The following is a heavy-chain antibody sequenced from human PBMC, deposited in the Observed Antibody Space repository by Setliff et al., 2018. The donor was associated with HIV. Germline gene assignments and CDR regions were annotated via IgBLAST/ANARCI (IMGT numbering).Heavy chain of an antibody. J-gene: IGHJ4*02. D-gene: IGHD2-15*01. V-gene: IGHV1-69*13. Sequence: GASVKVSCKSSGGTFSRYTISWVRQAPGQGLEWMGGIIPIFGTTNYAQKFQGRVSITADASTSTAYMELSSLRSEDTAVYYCARGMVVAATALGYWGQGTLVTVSS. CDR3: ARGMVVAATALGY. CDR1: GGTFSRYT. CDR2: IIPIFGTT.